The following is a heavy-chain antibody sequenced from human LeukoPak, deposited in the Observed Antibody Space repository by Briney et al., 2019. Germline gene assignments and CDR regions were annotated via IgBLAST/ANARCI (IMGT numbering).Heavy chain of an antibody. J-gene: IGHJ4*02. CDR1: GFTFSSYA. CDR3: APSSEYSYGY. Sequence: PGGSLRLSCAASGFTFSSYAMSWVRQAPGKGLEWVSAISGSGGSTYYADSVKGRFTVSRDNSKNTLYLQMNSLRAEDTAVYYCAPSSEYSYGYWGQGTLVTVSS. V-gene: IGHV3-23*01. CDR2: ISGSGGST. D-gene: IGHD5-18*01.